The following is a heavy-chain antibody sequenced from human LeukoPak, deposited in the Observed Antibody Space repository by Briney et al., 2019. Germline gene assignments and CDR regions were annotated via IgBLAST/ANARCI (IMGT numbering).Heavy chain of an antibody. J-gene: IGHJ4*02. V-gene: IGHV3-23*01. D-gene: IGHD2-8*01. CDR3: AKDLGDIVLMVYAMGEGPFDY. CDR2: ISGSGGST. Sequence: PGGSLRLSCAASGFTFSSYSMNWVRQAPGKGLEWVSAISGSGGSTYYADSVKGRFTISRDNSKNTLYLQMNSLRAEDTAVYYCAKDLGDIVLMVYAMGEGPFDYWGQGTLVTVSS. CDR1: GFTFSSYS.